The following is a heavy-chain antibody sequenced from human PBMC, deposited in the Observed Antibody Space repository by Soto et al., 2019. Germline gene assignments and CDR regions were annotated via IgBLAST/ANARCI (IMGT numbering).Heavy chain of an antibody. CDR3: AREADYVWGSYRTPFDY. D-gene: IGHD3-16*02. CDR2: ISSSSSYI. V-gene: IGHV3-21*01. Sequence: PGGSLRLSCAASGFTFSSYSMNWVRQAPGKGLEWVSSISSSSSYIYYADSVKGRFTISRDNAKNSLYLQMNSLRAEDTAVYYCAREADYVWGSYRTPFDYWGQGTLVTVSS. CDR1: GFTFSSYS. J-gene: IGHJ4*02.